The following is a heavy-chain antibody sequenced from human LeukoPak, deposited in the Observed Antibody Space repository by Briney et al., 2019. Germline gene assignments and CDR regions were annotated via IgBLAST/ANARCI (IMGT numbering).Heavy chain of an antibody. CDR2: IHYTGST. J-gene: IGHJ5*02. V-gene: IGHV4-61*08. Sequence: SQTLSLTCTVSGGSISSGGYYWSWIRQPPGKGLEWIGYIHYTGSTNYIPSLTSRVTISLDTSKNQFSLKLNSVTAADTAVYYCARLTSPSGWFNPWGQGTLVTVSS. CDR1: GGSISSGGYY. CDR3: ARLTSPSGWFNP.